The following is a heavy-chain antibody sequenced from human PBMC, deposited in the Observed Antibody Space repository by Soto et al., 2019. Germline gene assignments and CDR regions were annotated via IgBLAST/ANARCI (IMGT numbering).Heavy chain of an antibody. CDR2: ISAFNGNT. J-gene: IGHJ6*03. CDR1: GYSFTNYG. Sequence: QDQLVQSGAEVKKPGASVTVSCKASGYSFTNYGVTWVRQAPGQGLEWLGWISAFNGNTPNAQNLQGRVTMTTDASTSTAYMELRSLRSDDTAVYYCARDRGVAPPVAGNTHYYYYMDVWGKGTTVTVSS. CDR3: ARDRGVAPPVAGNTHYYYYMDV. D-gene: IGHD6-19*01. V-gene: IGHV1-18*01.